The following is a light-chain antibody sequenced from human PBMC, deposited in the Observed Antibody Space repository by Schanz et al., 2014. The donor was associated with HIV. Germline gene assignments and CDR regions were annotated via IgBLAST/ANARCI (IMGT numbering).Light chain of an antibody. V-gene: IGKV3-20*01. CDR1: QSVNNY. CDR2: DAS. Sequence: EIVLTQSPATLSLSPGERATLSCRASQSVNNYLAWYQQRPGQAPRLLIYDASNRASGIPDRFSGSGSGTEFTLTISRLEPEDFAVYYCQQYGSSPPVTFGPGTKVDIK. CDR3: QQYGSSPPVT. J-gene: IGKJ3*01.